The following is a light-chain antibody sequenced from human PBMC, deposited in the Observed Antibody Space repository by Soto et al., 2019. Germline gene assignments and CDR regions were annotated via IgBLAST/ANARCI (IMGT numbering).Light chain of an antibody. CDR2: SNH. CDR1: SSNIGSNY. Sequence: QSVLTQPPSASGTPGQRVTISCSGSSSNIGSNYVYWYQQLPGTAPKLLIYSNHQRPSGVPDRFSGSKSGTSASLAISGLQSEDEADYYCASWDDSLYGVIFGGGTKLTVL. J-gene: IGLJ2*01. V-gene: IGLV1-44*01. CDR3: ASWDDSLYGVI.